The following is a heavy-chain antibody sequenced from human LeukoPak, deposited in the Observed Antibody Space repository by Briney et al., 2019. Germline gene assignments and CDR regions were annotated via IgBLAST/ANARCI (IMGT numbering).Heavy chain of an antibody. V-gene: IGHV4-59*01. J-gene: IGHJ4*02. Sequence: PSETLSLTGTVSGGSISSYYWSWIRQPPGKGLEGIGNLYYSGSTNYHPSLTSRVTISVAASKNKFSLKLSSVTAADTAVNYGARVNGLAAAGRFDYWGQGTLVTVSS. CDR1: GGSISSYY. CDR3: ARVNGLAAAGRFDY. D-gene: IGHD6-13*01. CDR2: LYYSGST.